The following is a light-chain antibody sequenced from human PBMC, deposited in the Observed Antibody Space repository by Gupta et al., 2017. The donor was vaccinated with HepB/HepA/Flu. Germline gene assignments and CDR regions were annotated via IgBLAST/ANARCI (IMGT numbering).Light chain of an antibody. Sequence: QSVMTQPPAVSGTPGQRVTIDCSGSNSNIGSHTVNWYFHLPGTAPKLLIYRNVQRPSGVPARFSASLSGTSASLAISSLQSDDEAAYYCAAWYASVNGYVFGTGTKVTVL. V-gene: IGLV1-44*01. J-gene: IGLJ1*01. CDR3: AAWYASVNGYV. CDR1: NSNIGSHT. CDR2: RNV.